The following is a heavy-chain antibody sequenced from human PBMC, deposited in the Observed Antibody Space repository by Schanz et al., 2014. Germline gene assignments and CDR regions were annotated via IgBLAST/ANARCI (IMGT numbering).Heavy chain of an antibody. Sequence: QVQLVESGGGVVQPGRSLRLSCAAYGFTLSSYAMHWVRQAPGKGLEWVAVIWSDGSGKYYADSVKGRFTISRDSPKNTLYLQMNSLRAEDTAVYYCARDFDDRRGYGSGYCLGDCMDVWGQGTTVTVSS. CDR1: GFTLSSYA. V-gene: IGHV3-33*08. D-gene: IGHD3-10*01. CDR2: IWSDGSGK. CDR3: ARDFDDRRGYGSGYCLGDCMDV. J-gene: IGHJ6*02.